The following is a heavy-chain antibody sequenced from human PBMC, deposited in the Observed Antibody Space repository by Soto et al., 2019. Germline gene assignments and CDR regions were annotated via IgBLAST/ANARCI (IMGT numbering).Heavy chain of an antibody. CDR2: ISGSGGTT. V-gene: IGHV3-23*01. D-gene: IGHD6-19*01. CDR1: GFTFSDYA. Sequence: LRLSCAASGFTFSDYAMSWVRQAPGKGLEWVSAISGSGGTTYYADSVKGRFTISRDNSKNTMYLQVNSLRAEDTAIYYCAQVMNSGWYLAYWGQGTLVTVSS. J-gene: IGHJ4*02. CDR3: AQVMNSGWYLAY.